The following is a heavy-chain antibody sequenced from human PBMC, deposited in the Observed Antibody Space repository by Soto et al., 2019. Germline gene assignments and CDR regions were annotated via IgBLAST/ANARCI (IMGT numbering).Heavy chain of an antibody. V-gene: IGHV3-23*01. D-gene: IGHD4-17*01. CDR2: ISGSGGST. CDR1: GFTFSSYA. Sequence: GGSLRLSCAASGFTFSSYAMSWVRQAPGKGLEWVSAISGSGGSTYYADSVKGRFTISRDNSKNTLYLQMNSLRAEDTAVYYCAKPSSYGDNTGAFAEYFQHWGQGTLVTVSS. CDR3: AKPSSYGDNTGAFAEYFQH. J-gene: IGHJ1*01.